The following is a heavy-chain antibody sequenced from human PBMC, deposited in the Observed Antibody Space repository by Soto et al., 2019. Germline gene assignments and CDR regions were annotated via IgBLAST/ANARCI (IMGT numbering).Heavy chain of an antibody. CDR3: AHRRVEGSCVARYYFDY. CDR2: IYWDDDK. V-gene: IGHV2-5*02. D-gene: IGHD2-15*01. Sequence: QITLKESGPTLVKPTQTLTLTCTFSGFSLSTSGVGVGWIRQPPGKALEWLALIYWDDDKRYSPSLKSRLTITKHTSKNQVVLNMTNMDPVDTATYDCAHRRVEGSCVARYYFDYLGQGTLVTVSS. CDR1: GFSLSTSGVG. J-gene: IGHJ4*02.